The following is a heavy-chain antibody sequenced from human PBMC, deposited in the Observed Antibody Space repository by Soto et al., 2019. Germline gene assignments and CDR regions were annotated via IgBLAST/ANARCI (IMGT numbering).Heavy chain of an antibody. J-gene: IGHJ4*02. Sequence: ASVKVSCKASGYTFTRYDINWVRHATGQGLEWMGWMNPNSGNTGYAQKFQGRVTMTRDNSISTAYMELSSLRSEDTAVYYCARGSRFSPDYWGQGTLVTVSS. CDR3: ARGSRFSPDY. D-gene: IGHD3-3*01. CDR2: MNPNSGNT. CDR1: GYTFTRYD. V-gene: IGHV1-8*01.